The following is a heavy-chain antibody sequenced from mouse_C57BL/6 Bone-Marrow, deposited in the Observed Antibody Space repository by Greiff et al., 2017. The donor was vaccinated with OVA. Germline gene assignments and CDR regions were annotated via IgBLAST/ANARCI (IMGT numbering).Heavy chain of an antibody. CDR3: ARLGYDYGTFAY. J-gene: IGHJ3*01. D-gene: IGHD2-4*01. CDR2: IYPRSGNT. V-gene: IGHV1-81*01. Sequence: QVQLQQSGAELARPGASVKLSCKASGYTFTSYGISWVKQRTGQGLEWIGEIYPRSGNTYYNEKFKGKATLTADKSSSTAYMELRSLTSEDSAVYFCARLGYDYGTFAYWGQGTLVTVSA. CDR1: GYTFTSYG.